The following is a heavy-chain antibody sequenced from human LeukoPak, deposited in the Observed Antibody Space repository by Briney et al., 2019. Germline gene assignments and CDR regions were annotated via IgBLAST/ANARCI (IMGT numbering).Heavy chain of an antibody. D-gene: IGHD6-13*01. CDR1: GGSISSGSYY. CDR2: IYTSGST. J-gene: IGHJ4*02. V-gene: IGHV4-61*02. Sequence: SETLSLTCTVSGGSISSGSYYWSWIRQPAGKGLEWIGRIYTSGSTNYNPSLKSRVTISVDTSKNQFSLKLSSVTAADTAVYYCARVSSSWYFPSGFGLREYWGQGTLVTVSS. CDR3: ARVSSSWYFPSGFGLREY.